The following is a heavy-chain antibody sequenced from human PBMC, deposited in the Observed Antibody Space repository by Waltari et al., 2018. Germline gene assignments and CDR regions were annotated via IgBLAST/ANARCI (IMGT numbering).Heavy chain of an antibody. CDR2: ISGSGCST. Sequence: EVQLLESGGGLVQPGGSLRLSCAASGFTFSSYAMSWVRQAPGKGLEWVSAISGSGCSTYYADSVKGRFTISRDNSKNTLYLQMNSLRAEDTAVYYCAKTGGSRIAAADDNWGQGTLVTVSS. V-gene: IGHV3-23*01. CDR3: AKTGGSRIAAADDN. D-gene: IGHD6-13*01. CDR1: GFTFSSYA. J-gene: IGHJ4*02.